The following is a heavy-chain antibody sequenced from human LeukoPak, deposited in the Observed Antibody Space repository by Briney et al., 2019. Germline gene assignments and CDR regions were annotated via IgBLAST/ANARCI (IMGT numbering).Heavy chain of an antibody. V-gene: IGHV4-39*06. CDR2: IYYSGTT. Sequence: SETLSLTCTVSGGYMSSSSYYWGWIRQPPGKGLEWIGSIYYSGTTYYNPSLKSRVTISIDTSNNQFPLKLTSVTAADTAVYYCAREVTSAQESYWGQGTLVIVSS. D-gene: IGHD4-23*01. J-gene: IGHJ4*02. CDR1: GGYMSSSSYY. CDR3: AREVTSAQESY.